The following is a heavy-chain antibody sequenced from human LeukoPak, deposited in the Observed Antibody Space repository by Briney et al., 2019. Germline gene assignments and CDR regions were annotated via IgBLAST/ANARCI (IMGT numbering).Heavy chain of an antibody. J-gene: IGHJ6*02. CDR1: GFTFSSYE. V-gene: IGHV3-48*03. Sequence: GGSLRLSCAVSGFTFSSYEMNWVRQAPGKGLEWVSYISSSGTTIYYADSVEGRFTISRDNAENSLYLQMNSLRVEDTAVYYCARVRSGLGMDVWGQGTTVTVSS. CDR2: ISSSGTTI. D-gene: IGHD6-19*01. CDR3: ARVRSGLGMDV.